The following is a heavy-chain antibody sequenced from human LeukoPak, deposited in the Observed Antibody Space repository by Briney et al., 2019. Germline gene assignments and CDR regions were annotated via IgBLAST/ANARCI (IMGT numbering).Heavy chain of an antibody. D-gene: IGHD3-9*01. J-gene: IGHJ4*02. Sequence: GRSLRLSCAASGFTFSSYGMHWVRQAPGKGLEWVAVIWYDGSNKYYADSVKGRFTISRDNSKNTLYLQMNSLRAEDTAVYYCAKDCDILTGYPLYYFNYWGQGTLVTVSS. V-gene: IGHV3-33*06. CDR1: GFTFSSYG. CDR2: IWYDGSNK. CDR3: AKDCDILTGYPLYYFNY.